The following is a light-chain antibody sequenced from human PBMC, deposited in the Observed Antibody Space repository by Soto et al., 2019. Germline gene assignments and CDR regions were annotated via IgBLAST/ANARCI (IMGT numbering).Light chain of an antibody. V-gene: IGLV2-8*01. Sequence: QLVLTQPPSASGSPGQSVSISCTGTTSDVGGYNYVSWYQQHPGQAPKLIIYEVVKRPSGVPDRISGSKSGNTASLTVSGLQIEDEADYYCSSYRDYNKFVFGEGTKLTVL. CDR1: TSDVGGYNY. CDR2: EVV. J-gene: IGLJ3*02. CDR3: SSYRDYNKFV.